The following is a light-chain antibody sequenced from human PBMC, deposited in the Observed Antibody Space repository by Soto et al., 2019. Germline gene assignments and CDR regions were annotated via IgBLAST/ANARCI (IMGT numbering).Light chain of an antibody. Sequence: EIVLTQSPATLSLSPGERATLSCRASQSVSSYLAWYQQKPGQAPRLLIYDASNRATAIPARFSGSGSGTDFTLTISSLEPEDFAVYYCQQRSNWPITFG. CDR2: DAS. CDR1: QSVSSY. J-gene: IGKJ3*01. V-gene: IGKV3-11*01. CDR3: QQRSNWPIT.